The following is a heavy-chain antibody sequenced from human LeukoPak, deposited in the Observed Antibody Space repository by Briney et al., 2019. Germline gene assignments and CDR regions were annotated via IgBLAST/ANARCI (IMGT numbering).Heavy chain of an antibody. Sequence: ASVKVSCKASGYTFTSYGISWVRQAPGQGLEWMGWISAYNGNTNYAQKLQGRVTVTTDTSTSTAYMELRSLRSDDTAVYYCARDRGLRFLEWSDFDYWGQGTLVTVSS. CDR1: GYTFTSYG. J-gene: IGHJ4*02. CDR3: ARDRGLRFLEWSDFDY. D-gene: IGHD3-3*01. V-gene: IGHV1-18*01. CDR2: ISAYNGNT.